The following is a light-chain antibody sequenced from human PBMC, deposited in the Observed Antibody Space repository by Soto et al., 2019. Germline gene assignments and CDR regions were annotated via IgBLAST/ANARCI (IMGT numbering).Light chain of an antibody. J-gene: IGKJ1*01. CDR1: QSVSSN. CDR3: QHYNNWTRT. Sequence: EIVMTQSPATLSVSPGERATLSCRASQSVSSNLAWYQQKPCQAPRLLIYGTSTRATGIPARFSGSGSGTAFTLTISSLQSEDFAAYYCQHYNNWTRTFGPGTKVEIK. CDR2: GTS. V-gene: IGKV3-15*01.